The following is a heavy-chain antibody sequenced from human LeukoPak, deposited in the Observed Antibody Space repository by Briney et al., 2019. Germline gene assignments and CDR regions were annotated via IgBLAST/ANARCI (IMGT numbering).Heavy chain of an antibody. J-gene: IGHJ4*02. D-gene: IGHD6-13*01. V-gene: IGHV3-23*01. Sequence: GRSVRLSCTASGFTFGDYAMTWVRQAPGKGLEWVSGISGSGGSTYYADSVKGRFTISRDNSKNTLYLQMNSRRADDTAVYYCAKYSSSCFDYWGQGTLVTVSS. CDR1: GFTFGDYA. CDR2: ISGSGGST. CDR3: AKYSSSCFDY.